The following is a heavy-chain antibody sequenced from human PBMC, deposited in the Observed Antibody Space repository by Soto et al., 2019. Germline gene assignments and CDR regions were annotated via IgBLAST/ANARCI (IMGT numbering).Heavy chain of an antibody. Sequence: GGSLRLSCVASGFTFGNFAMSWVRQAPGKGLEWVSLISVGGGTRYYVDSVKGRFTISRDLSKNTLYLQMSSLRVDDTAVYFCAKHGGIAASRGAFDLRCQGPMVTGS. J-gene: IGHJ3*01. CDR2: ISVGGGTR. CDR3: AKHGGIAASRGAFDL. CDR1: GFTFGNFA. V-gene: IGHV3-23*01. D-gene: IGHD6-13*01.